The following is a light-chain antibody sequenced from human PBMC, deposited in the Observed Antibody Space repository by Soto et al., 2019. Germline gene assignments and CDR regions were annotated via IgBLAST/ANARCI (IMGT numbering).Light chain of an antibody. CDR2: GSS. CDR3: QQYNNWPPART. CDR1: QSVGSN. Sequence: EIVMTQSPATLSVSPGERATLSCRASQSVGSNLAWYQQKPCQAPRLLIYGSSTRATGIPARFSGSGSRTEFSLTISSLQSEDSAIYFWQQYNNWPPARTFGQGTKVEIK. V-gene: IGKV3-15*01. J-gene: IGKJ1*01.